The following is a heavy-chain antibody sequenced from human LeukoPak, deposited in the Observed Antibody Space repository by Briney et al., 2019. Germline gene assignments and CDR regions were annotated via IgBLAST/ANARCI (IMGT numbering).Heavy chain of an antibody. V-gene: IGHV3-33*01. CDR2: IWYDGSNE. J-gene: IGHJ5*02. CDR3: AREGGSGRYLGMFDP. CDR1: GFTFSTYG. D-gene: IGHD3-10*01. Sequence: GVSLRLSCAASGFTFSTYGMHWVRQAPGKGLEWVAVIWYDGSNEDYADSVKGRFTIFRDNSKNMVYLQMNSLRAEDTAFYYCAREGGSGRYLGMFDPWGQGTLVTVSS.